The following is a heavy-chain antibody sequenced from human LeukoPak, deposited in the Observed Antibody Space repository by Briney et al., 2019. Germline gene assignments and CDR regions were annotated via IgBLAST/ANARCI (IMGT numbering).Heavy chain of an antibody. D-gene: IGHD6-13*01. V-gene: IGHV4-59*01. CDR2: IYHSGST. Sequence: SETLSLTCTVSGGFISTYYWSWIRQPPGKGLEWIGYIYHSGSTNYNPALKCRVTMSVDTSKNQFSLNLNSVTAADTAVYYCARDAAVRIWGQGTLVTVSS. J-gene: IGHJ4*02. CDR3: ARDAAVRI. CDR1: GGFISTYY.